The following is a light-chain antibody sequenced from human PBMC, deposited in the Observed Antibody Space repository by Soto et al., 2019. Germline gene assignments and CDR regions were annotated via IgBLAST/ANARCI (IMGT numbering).Light chain of an antibody. J-gene: IGKJ4*01. Sequence: DIQLTQSPSFLSASVGDRVTITCRASQGISSYLAWYQQKQGKAPKLLIYAASTLQSGVPSRFSGSGSGTEFTLTISSLQPEDFATYYCQQLKSYPQTFGGGTKVEIK. CDR3: QQLKSYPQT. CDR2: AAS. V-gene: IGKV1-9*01. CDR1: QGISSY.